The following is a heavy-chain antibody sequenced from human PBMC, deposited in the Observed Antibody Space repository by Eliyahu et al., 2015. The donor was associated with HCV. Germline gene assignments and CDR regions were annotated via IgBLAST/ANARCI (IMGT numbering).Heavy chain of an antibody. CDR1: GXPITTYY. Sequence: QVQLQESGPGLVKPSETLSLTCIVSGXPITTYYWSWIRQPPGKGXXWIGXIHYSGRTNYNPSLKSRVTIALDTSKNQFSLNLTSVIAADTAVYYCASGGGGIAVAGTGGWFDPWGQGTLVTVSS. J-gene: IGHJ5*02. CDR2: IHYSGRT. D-gene: IGHD6-19*01. CDR3: ASGGGGIAVAGTGGWFDP. V-gene: IGHV4-59*01.